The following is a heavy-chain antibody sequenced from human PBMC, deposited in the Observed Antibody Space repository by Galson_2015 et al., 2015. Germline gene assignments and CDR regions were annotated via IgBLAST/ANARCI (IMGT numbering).Heavy chain of an antibody. CDR3: AQARISTNGLFDS. Sequence: SSAASGFIFSSHTMSWVRQAPGKGLEWVSSITGSGGNTYYADSVKRRFTISRDNYKNTLFLQMTILRAEDAAEYYCAQARISTNGLFDSWGQGTPVTVSS. D-gene: IGHD5-24*01. CDR2: ITGSGGNT. CDR1: GFIFSSHT. J-gene: IGHJ5*01. V-gene: IGHV3-23*01.